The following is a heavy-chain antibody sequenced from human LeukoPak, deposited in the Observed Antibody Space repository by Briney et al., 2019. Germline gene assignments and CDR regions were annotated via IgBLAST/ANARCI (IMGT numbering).Heavy chain of an antibody. J-gene: IGHJ2*01. CDR1: GGTFSCYA. Sequence: ASVKVSCKASGGTFSCYAISWVRQAPGQGLEWMGWISAYNGNTNYAQKLQGRVTMTTDTSTSTAYMELRSLRSDDTAVYYCARDDYTEPSDWYFDLWGRGTLVTVSS. CDR2: ISAYNGNT. V-gene: IGHV1-18*01. D-gene: IGHD4-11*01. CDR3: ARDDYTEPSDWYFDL.